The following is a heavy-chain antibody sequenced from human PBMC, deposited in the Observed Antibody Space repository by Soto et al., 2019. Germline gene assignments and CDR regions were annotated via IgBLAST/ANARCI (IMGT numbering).Heavy chain of an antibody. V-gene: IGHV1-58*01. J-gene: IGHJ6*02. CDR3: ASRSVSSSSDYYGMDV. CDR2: IVVGSGNT. Sequence: SVKVSCKASGFTFTSSAVQWVRQARGQRLEWIGWIVVGSGNTNYAQKFQERVTMTRDTSTSTVYMELSSLRSEDTAVYYCASRSVSSSSDYYGMDVWGQGTTVTVSS. D-gene: IGHD6-6*01. CDR1: GFTFTSSA.